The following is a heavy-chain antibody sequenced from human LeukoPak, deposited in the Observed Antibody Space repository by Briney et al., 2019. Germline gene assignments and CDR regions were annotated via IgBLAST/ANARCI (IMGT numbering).Heavy chain of an antibody. CDR1: GGSFSGYY. J-gene: IGHJ5*02. CDR3: ARVINRGHYYGSGSYNWFDP. CDR2: INHSGST. V-gene: IGHV4-34*01. Sequence: PSETLSLTCAVYGGSFSGYYWSWIRQPPGKGLEWIGEINHSGSTNYNPSLKSRVTISVDTSKNQFSLKLSSVTAADTAVYYCARVINRGHYYGSGSYNWFDPWGQGTLVTVSS. D-gene: IGHD3-10*01.